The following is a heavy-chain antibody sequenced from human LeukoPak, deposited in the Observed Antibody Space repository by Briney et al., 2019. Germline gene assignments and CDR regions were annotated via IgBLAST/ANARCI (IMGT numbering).Heavy chain of an antibody. V-gene: IGHV3-23*01. J-gene: IGHJ4*02. CDR2: ISGSGGSI. CDR3: AKEPNDSSGSFDY. D-gene: IGHD3-22*01. Sequence: QAGGSLRLSCAASGFTFTNYAMSWVRQAPGKGLEWVSAISGSGGSIYYADSVKGRFTISRDNSKNTLYLQMNSLRAEDTAVYYCAKEPNDSSGSFDYWGQGTLVTVSS. CDR1: GFTFTNYA.